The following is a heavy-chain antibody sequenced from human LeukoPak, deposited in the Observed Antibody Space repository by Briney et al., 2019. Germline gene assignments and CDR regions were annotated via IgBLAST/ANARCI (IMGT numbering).Heavy chain of an antibody. Sequence: GGSLRLSCAASGFTFISYGMHWVRQAPGKGLEWVTFIRYDGNNKFYADSVKGRFTISRDNSKNTLYLQMNSLRPEDTAVYYCARDRHVYYDILTGYASYFEYWGQGALVTVSS. CDR2: IRYDGNNK. D-gene: IGHD3-9*01. J-gene: IGHJ4*02. V-gene: IGHV3-30*02. CDR3: ARDRHVYYDILTGYASYFEY. CDR1: GFTFISYG.